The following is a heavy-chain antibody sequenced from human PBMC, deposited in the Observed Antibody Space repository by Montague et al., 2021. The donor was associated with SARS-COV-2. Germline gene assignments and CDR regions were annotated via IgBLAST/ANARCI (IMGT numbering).Heavy chain of an antibody. CDR2: INHGGST. J-gene: IGHJ6*03. D-gene: IGHD3-10*01. V-gene: IGHV4-34*01. CDR3: ARLRDGVVPSPILGVGPYYSYYYMDV. Sequence: ETLSLTCAVHGTSFSGYYWNWIRQPPGKGLEWIGEINHGGSTKYSPSLKSRLTISADTSKNQFSLKLTSVAAADTTVYYCARLRDGVVPSPILGVGPYYSYYYMDVWGRGTTVTVSS. CDR1: GTSFSGYY.